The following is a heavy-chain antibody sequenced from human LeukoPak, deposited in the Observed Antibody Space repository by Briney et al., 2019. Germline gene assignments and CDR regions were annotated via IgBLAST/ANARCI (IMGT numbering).Heavy chain of an antibody. Sequence: SVKVSCKASGGTFSSYAISWVRQAPGQGLEWMGGIIPIFGTANYAQKFQGRVTITADESTSTAYMELSSLRSEGTAVYYCARGDCSSTSGYIYNWVDPWGQGTLVTVSS. CDR2: IIPIFGTA. V-gene: IGHV1-69*01. CDR3: ARGDCSSTSGYIYNWVDP. D-gene: IGHD2-2*01. CDR1: GGTFSSYA. J-gene: IGHJ5*02.